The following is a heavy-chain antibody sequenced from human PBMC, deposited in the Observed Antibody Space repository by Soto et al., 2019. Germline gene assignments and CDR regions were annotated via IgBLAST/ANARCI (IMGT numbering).Heavy chain of an antibody. D-gene: IGHD6-6*01. V-gene: IGHV3-23*01. CDR3: AKATHSSSSYNSFDADGMDV. CDR1: GFTFSSYA. Sequence: GGSLRLSCAASGFTFSSYAMSWVRQAPGKRLEWVSDISGRGGSTYYADSVKGRFTISRDNSKNTLYLQTNSLRAEATAVYYGAKATHSSSSYNSFDADGMDVWGQGTTVTVSS. J-gene: IGHJ6*02. CDR2: ISGRGGST.